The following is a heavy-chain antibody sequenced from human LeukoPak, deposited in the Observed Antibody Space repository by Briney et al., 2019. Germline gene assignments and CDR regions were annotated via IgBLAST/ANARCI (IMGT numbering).Heavy chain of an antibody. CDR2: IPYDGSHK. Sequence: PGRSLRLSCAASGFTFSSYGMHWVRQAPGKGLEWVAFIPYDGSHKYYADSVKGRFIISRDNSKNSLYLQMNSLRAEDTAVYFCAKESSSWDKRYCQHWGQGTLVPVSS. D-gene: IGHD6-13*01. CDR1: GFTFSSYG. J-gene: IGHJ1*01. CDR3: AKESSSWDKRYCQH. V-gene: IGHV3-30*18.